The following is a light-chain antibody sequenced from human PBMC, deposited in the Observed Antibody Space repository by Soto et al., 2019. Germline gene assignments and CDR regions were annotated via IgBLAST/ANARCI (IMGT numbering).Light chain of an antibody. CDR1: SSDVGGYNY. CDR3: CSYAGSYTFEV. CDR2: DVS. V-gene: IGLV2-11*01. J-gene: IGLJ3*02. Sequence: QSALTQPRSVSGSPGQSVTISCTGTSSDVGGYNYVSWYQQHPGKAPKLMIYDVSKRPSGVPDRFSGSKSGNTASLTISGFQAEDEADYYCCSYAGSYTFEVFGGGTKLTVL.